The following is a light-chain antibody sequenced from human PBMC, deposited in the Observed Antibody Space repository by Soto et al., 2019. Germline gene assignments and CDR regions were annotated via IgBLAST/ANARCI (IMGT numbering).Light chain of an antibody. Sequence: DIQMTQSPSLVSASIGDRVTITCRASQNIDNWLAWYQQKPGRAPKLLISGASTLQTGVPSRFSASGSGTAFTLTLPSLHPEDFASYYRQQAYSFPHTFGQGTKLEIK. J-gene: IGKJ2*01. CDR3: QQAYSFPHT. CDR1: QNIDNW. CDR2: GAS. V-gene: IGKV1-12*01.